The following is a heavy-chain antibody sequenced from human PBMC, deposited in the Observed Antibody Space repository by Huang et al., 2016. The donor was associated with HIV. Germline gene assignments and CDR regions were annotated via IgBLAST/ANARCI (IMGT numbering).Heavy chain of an antibody. CDR2: IYYSGTT. J-gene: IGHJ4*02. Sequence: QLQLQESGPGQVKPSETLSLTCTVSGGSIDNRNSYWGWIRQPPGKGLEWIGNIYYSGTTYYNPALKGRVTISVDTSNNQFSLRLDSVTAADTAVYYCARRWDYDFWSGYSYYFGSWGQGTLVTVSS. CDR3: ARRWDYDFWSGYSYYFGS. D-gene: IGHD3-3*01. CDR1: GGSIDNRNSY. V-gene: IGHV4-39*01.